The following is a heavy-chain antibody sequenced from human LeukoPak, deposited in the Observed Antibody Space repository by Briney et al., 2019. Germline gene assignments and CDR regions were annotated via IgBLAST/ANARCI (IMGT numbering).Heavy chain of an antibody. J-gene: IGHJ3*02. CDR1: GGSISSYY. V-gene: IGHV4-59*08. D-gene: IGHD3-22*01. CDR3: ARGELGDVTYYYDSSGSLNAFDI. Sequence: SETLSLTCTVSGGSISSYYWSWIRQPPGKGLEWIGYIYYSGSTNYNPSLKSRVTISVDTSKHQFSLKLSSVTAADTAVYYCARGELGDVTYYYDSSGSLNAFDIWGQGTMVTVSS. CDR2: IYYSGST.